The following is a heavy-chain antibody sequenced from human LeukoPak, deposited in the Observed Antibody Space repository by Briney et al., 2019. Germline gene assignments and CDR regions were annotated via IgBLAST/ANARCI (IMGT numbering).Heavy chain of an antibody. J-gene: IGHJ4*02. Sequence: TGGSLRLSCAASGFTFNSYAMSWVRQAPEKGLGWVATISGSGGGTYYADSVKGRFTISRDGSKNTLYLQMNSLRAEDTAVYYCAKDLGRYRNNYFDYWGQGTLVTVSS. D-gene: IGHD1-26*01. CDR3: AKDLGRYRNNYFDY. CDR1: GFTFNSYA. CDR2: ISGSGGGT. V-gene: IGHV3-23*01.